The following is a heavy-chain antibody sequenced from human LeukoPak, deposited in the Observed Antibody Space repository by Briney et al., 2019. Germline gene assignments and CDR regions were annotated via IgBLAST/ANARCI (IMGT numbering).Heavy chain of an antibody. CDR1: GFTFSNYW. Sequence: GGSLRLSCSASGFTFSNYWMSWVRQAPGKGLEWVANIKEDGSEKYYVDSVKGRFTISRDNAKNSLYLQMNGLRDEDTAVYYCARDPCPDYWGQGTVVTVSS. CDR3: ARDPCPDY. J-gene: IGHJ4*02. CDR2: IKEDGSEK. V-gene: IGHV3-7*01.